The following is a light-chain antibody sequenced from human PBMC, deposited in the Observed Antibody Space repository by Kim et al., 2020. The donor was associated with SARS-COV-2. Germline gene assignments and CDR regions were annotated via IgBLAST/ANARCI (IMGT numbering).Light chain of an antibody. J-gene: IGKJ3*01. CDR2: AAS. V-gene: IGKV1-39*01. Sequence: DIQMTQPPSSLSASVGDRVTITCRTTQSISSHLNWYQQKPGRAPKRLISAASTLQGGVPSRFSGSGSETDFTLTISSLQPEDFATYFCQQSYITPFTFGPGTKVDIK. CDR3: QQSYITPFT. CDR1: QSISSH.